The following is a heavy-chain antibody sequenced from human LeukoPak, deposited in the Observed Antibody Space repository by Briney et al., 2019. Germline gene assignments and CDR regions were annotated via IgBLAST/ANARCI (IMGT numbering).Heavy chain of an antibody. J-gene: IGHJ4*02. CDR1: GDSISSRDYY. V-gene: IGHV4-30-4*08. D-gene: IGHD3-22*01. CDR3: ARHRDGSGYYIG. Sequence: SQTLSLTCSVSGDSISSRDYYWSWIRQPPGKGLEWIGYIYYSGSTSYNPSLKSRVTISVDTSKNQFSLKLSSVTAADTAVYYCARHRDGSGYYIGWGQGTLVTVSS. CDR2: IYYSGST.